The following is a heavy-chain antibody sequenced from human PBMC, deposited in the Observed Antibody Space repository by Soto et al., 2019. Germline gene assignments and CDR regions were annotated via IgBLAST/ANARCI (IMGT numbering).Heavy chain of an antibody. V-gene: IGHV1-69*06. CDR1: ADTFTSYY. J-gene: IGHJ4*02. CDR3: AIIGSYCGGDCYS. Sequence: GASVKVSCKAPADTFTSYYIHWVRQAPGQGLEWMGGIIPIFGTANYAQKFQGRVTITADKSTSTAYMELSSLRSEDTAVYYCAIIGSYCGGDCYSWGQGTLVTVSS. CDR2: IIPIFGTA. D-gene: IGHD2-21*02.